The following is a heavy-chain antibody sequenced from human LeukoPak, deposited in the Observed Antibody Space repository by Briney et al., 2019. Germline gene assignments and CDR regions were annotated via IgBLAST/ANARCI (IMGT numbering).Heavy chain of an antibody. CDR2: IRSNGDTA. CDR3: AKRAEKACDY. Sequence: GGSLRLSCAASGFTFSRIAMTWVRQAPGKGLEWVSTIRSNGDTAYNADSVRGRFAISRDNSKNALFLQMNSLRVEDTAIYYCAKRAEKACDYWGQGTLVTVSS. V-gene: IGHV3-23*01. CDR1: GFTFSRIA. J-gene: IGHJ4*02.